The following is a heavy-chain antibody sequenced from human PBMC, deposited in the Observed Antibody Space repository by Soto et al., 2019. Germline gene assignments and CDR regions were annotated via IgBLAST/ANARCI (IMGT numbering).Heavy chain of an antibody. CDR1: GGTFSSYA. D-gene: IGHD2-21*02. J-gene: IGHJ4*02. Sequence: QVQLVQSGAEVKKPGSSVKVSCKASGGTFSSYAISWVRQAPGQGLEWMGGIIPIFGTANYAQKFQGRVTITADEATSTAYMELSSLRSEETAVYYCARTRIIVVVTATNYYFDYWGQGTLVTVSS. CDR3: ARTRIIVVVTATNYYFDY. CDR2: IIPIFGTA. V-gene: IGHV1-69*01.